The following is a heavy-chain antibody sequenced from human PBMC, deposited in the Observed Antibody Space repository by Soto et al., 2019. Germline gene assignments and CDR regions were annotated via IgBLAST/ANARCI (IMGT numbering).Heavy chain of an antibody. V-gene: IGHV3-30-3*01. J-gene: IGHJ4*02. CDR2: ISYDGSNK. CDR3: ARGGIIGTPPDY. D-gene: IGHD1-7*01. Sequence: PGGSLRLSCAASGFTFSSYAMHWVRQAPGKGLEWVAVISYDGSNKYYADSVKGRFTISADRSINTAYLQWSSLKASDTAMYFCARGGIIGTPPDYWGQGTQVTVSS. CDR1: GFTFSSYA.